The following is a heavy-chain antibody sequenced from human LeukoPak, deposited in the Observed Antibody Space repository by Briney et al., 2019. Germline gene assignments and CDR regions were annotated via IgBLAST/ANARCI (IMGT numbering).Heavy chain of an antibody. Sequence: GGSLRLSCVASGFIVSSNYMSWVRQAPGKGLVWVSVIYSGGGTNYADSVKGRFTISRDRSKNTVYLQKNSLRVEDTAVYYCARAPMTTEDYWGQGTLVTVSS. CDR3: ARAPMTTEDY. CDR1: GFIVSSNY. J-gene: IGHJ4*02. D-gene: IGHD4-17*01. V-gene: IGHV3-53*01. CDR2: IYSGGGT.